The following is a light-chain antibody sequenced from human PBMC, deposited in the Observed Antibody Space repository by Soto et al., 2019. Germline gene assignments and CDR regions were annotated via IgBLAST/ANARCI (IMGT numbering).Light chain of an antibody. Sequence: QSVLTQPRSVSGGPGRRFDISYTGSISNLGAGHDVHWYQQLAGTAPKLLIYGNGNRPSGVPDRFSGSKSGTSASLAIAGLQADDEADYYCQSYDSSLSGSEVFGTGTKVTVL. CDR3: QSYDSSLSGSEV. J-gene: IGLJ1*01. CDR2: GNG. V-gene: IGLV1-40*01. CDR1: ISNLGAGHD.